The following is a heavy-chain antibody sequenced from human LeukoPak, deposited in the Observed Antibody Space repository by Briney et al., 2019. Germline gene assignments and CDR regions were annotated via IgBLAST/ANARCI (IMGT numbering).Heavy chain of an antibody. V-gene: IGHV4-61*08. CDR3: ARMINYDFWSGGNWFDP. CDR1: GGSISSGGYS. D-gene: IGHD3-3*01. Sequence: SETLSLTCAVSGGSISSGGYSWSWTRQPPGKGLEWIGYIYYSGSTNYNPSLKSRVTISVDTSKNQFSLKLSSVTAADTAVYYCARMINYDFWSGGNWFDPWGQGTLVTVSS. CDR2: IYYSGST. J-gene: IGHJ5*02.